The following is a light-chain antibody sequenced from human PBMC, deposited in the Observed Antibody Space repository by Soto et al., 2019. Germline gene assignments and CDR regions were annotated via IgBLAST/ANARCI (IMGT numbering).Light chain of an antibody. Sequence: QPVLTQSPSASASLGASVKLTCTLSSGHSSYAIAWHQQQPEKGPRYLMKLNSDGSHSKGDGIPDRFSGSSSGAERYLTISSLQSDDEADYYCQTWGCVLPVFGGGTNVTVL. J-gene: IGLJ2*01. CDR3: QTWGCVLPV. CDR2: LNSDGSH. CDR1: SGHSSYA. V-gene: IGLV4-69*01.